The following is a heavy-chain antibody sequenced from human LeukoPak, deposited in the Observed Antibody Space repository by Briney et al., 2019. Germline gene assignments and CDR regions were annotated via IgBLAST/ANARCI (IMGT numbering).Heavy chain of an antibody. D-gene: IGHD6-13*01. J-gene: IGHJ4*02. CDR2: MNPNSGNT. CDR3: ARGGYSSSWYFIY. Sequence: ASVKVSCKASGYTFTGYYMHWVRQAPGQGLEWMGWMNPNSGNTGYAQKFQGRVTITRNTSISTAYMELSSLRSGDTAVYYCARGGYSSSWYFIYWGQGTLVTVSS. CDR1: GYTFTGYY. V-gene: IGHV1-8*03.